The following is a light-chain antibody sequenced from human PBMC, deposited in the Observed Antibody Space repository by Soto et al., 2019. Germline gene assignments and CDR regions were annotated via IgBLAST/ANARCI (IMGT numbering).Light chain of an antibody. V-gene: IGKV3-20*01. CDR1: QSVSSY. CDR3: QQYGSSPYT. J-gene: IGKJ2*01. CDR2: GAS. Sequence: EIVLTQSPGTLSLSPGERATLSCRASQSVSSYLAWYQQKPGQAPRLLIYGASSRATGIPDRFSGSGSGTDFTLTISRLEPEDFAVYYCQQYGSSPYTFGQGTTLEIK.